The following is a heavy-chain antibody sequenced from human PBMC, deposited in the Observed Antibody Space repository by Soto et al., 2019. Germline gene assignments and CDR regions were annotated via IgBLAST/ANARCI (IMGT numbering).Heavy chain of an antibody. J-gene: IGHJ5*02. D-gene: IGHD6-19*01. Sequence: ASVKVSCKASGYTFTSYGISWVRQAPGQGLEWMGWISAYNGNTNYAQKLQGRVTMTTDTSTSTAYMELRSLRSDDTAVYFCARRIAVGGSNWFDPWGQGTQVTVSS. V-gene: IGHV1-18*04. CDR3: ARRIAVGGSNWFDP. CDR1: GYTFTSYG. CDR2: ISAYNGNT.